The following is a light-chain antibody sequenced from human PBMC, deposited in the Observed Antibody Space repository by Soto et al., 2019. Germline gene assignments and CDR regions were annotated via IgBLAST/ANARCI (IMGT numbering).Light chain of an antibody. CDR1: QSLNSNF. V-gene: IGKV3-20*01. CDR2: ATS. J-gene: IGKJ2*01. CDR3: QQYGTAPYT. Sequence: ENVLTQSPGTLSLSPGKRATLACRASQSLNSNFLAWYQQKVGQAPRLLIYATSSRATGIPDRFSGSGSGTDFTLTISRLEPEDFAVYYCQQYGTAPYTFGQGTKLEIK.